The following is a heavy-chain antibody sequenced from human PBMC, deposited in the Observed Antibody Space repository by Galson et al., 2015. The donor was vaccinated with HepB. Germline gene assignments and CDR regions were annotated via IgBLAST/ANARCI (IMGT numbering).Heavy chain of an antibody. CDR1: GFTFSSYA. Sequence: SLRLSCAASGFTFSSYAMSWVRQAPGKGLEWVSAISGSGGSTYYADSVKGRFTISRDNSKNTLYLQMNSLRAEDTAVYYCAKPYGDYENAFEIWGQGTMVTVSS. CDR2: ISGSGGST. J-gene: IGHJ3*02. V-gene: IGHV3-23*01. D-gene: IGHD4-17*01. CDR3: AKPYGDYENAFEI.